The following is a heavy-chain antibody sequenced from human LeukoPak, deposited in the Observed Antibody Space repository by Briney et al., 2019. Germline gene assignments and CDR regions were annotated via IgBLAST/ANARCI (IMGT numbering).Heavy chain of an antibody. Sequence: SVNVSCKASGGTFSSYAISWVRQAPGRGVEWMGRIIPIFGTANYAQKFQGRVTITTDESTSTAYMELSSLRSEDTAVYYCARGNGGSYYFDYWGQGTLVTVSS. CDR2: IIPIFGTA. D-gene: IGHD1-26*01. CDR1: GGTFSSYA. CDR3: ARGNGGSYYFDY. J-gene: IGHJ4*02. V-gene: IGHV1-69*05.